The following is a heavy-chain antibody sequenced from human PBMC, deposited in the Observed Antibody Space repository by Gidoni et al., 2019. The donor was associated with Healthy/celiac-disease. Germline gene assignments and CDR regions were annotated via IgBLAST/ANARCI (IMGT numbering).Heavy chain of an antibody. CDR3: AKEELEFGPRPSTYYYYYGMDV. D-gene: IGHD1-1*01. V-gene: IGHV3-9*01. CDR2: ISWNSGSI. CDR1: GFTFDDNA. J-gene: IGHJ6*02. Sequence: EVQLVESGGGLVQPGRYMRLSCAASGFTFDDNAMHGVRQAPGKGLGLVSGISWNSGSIGYAVSVKGRFTISRDNAKNSLYLQMNSLRAEDTALYYCAKEELEFGPRPSTYYYYYGMDVWGQGTTVTVSS.